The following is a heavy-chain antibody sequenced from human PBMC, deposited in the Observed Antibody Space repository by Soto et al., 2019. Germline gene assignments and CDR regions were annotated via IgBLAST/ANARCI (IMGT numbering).Heavy chain of an antibody. CDR1: GGPIISSNW. CDR2: IYHSGTT. J-gene: IGHJ6*02. Sequence: QVQLQESGPGLVTPSGTLSLTCAVSGGPIISSNWWAWVRQPPGKGPEWIGDIYHSGTTNYNPSLKSRVIIVMDTAKSQFSLKLISVTAADTAVYYCARTFCGGDCSIKYYYGLDVWGQGTTVTVSS. V-gene: IGHV4-4*02. CDR3: ARTFCGGDCSIKYYYGLDV. D-gene: IGHD2-21*02.